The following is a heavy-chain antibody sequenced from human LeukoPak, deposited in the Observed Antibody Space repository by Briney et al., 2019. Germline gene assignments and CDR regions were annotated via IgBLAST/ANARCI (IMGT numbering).Heavy chain of an antibody. D-gene: IGHD1-26*01. J-gene: IGHJ3*02. CDR2: IYYSGST. V-gene: IGHV4-59*01. CDR3: AGVVSGSYYSRHDAFDI. CDR1: GGSISGYY. Sequence: SETLSLTCTVSGGSISGYYWSWIRQPPGKGLEWIGYIYYSGSTNYNPSLKSRVTISVDTSKNQFSLKLSSVTAADTAVYYCAGVVSGSYYSRHDAFDIWGQGTMVTVSS.